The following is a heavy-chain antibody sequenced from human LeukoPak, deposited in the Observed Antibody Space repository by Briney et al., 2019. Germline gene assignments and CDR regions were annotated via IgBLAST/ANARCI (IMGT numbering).Heavy chain of an antibody. CDR3: ARDSNSSWYAYYYYYMDV. V-gene: IGHV3-30*04. Sequence: PGGSLRLSCAASGFTFSSYEMNWVRQAPGKGLEWVAVISYDGSNKYYADSVKGRFTISRDNSKNTLYLQMNSLRAEDTAVYYCARDSNSSWYAYYYYYMDVWGKGTTVTVSS. CDR1: GFTFSSYE. CDR2: ISYDGSNK. D-gene: IGHD6-13*01. J-gene: IGHJ6*03.